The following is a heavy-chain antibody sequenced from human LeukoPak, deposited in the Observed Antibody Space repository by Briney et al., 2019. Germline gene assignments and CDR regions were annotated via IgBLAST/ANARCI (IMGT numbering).Heavy chain of an antibody. Sequence: PSETLSLTCTVSGGSISSGDYYWRWIRQPPGKGLEWIGYIYYSGSTYYNPSLKSRVTISVDTSTSQFSLKLSSVTAADTAVYYCAREGYYGGNYGYWGQGTLVTVSS. CDR1: GGSISSGDYY. CDR3: AREGYYGGNYGY. V-gene: IGHV4-30-4*08. CDR2: IYYSGST. J-gene: IGHJ4*02. D-gene: IGHD4-23*01.